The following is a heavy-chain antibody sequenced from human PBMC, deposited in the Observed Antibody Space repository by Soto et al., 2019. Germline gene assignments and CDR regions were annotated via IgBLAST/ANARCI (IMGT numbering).Heavy chain of an antibody. CDR3: ARHIPAGLSYYGMDI. V-gene: IGHV5-51*01. CDR2: IYPGDSDT. D-gene: IGHD2-2*01. Sequence: PGASLKISCKGSGYNFTNYWIGWVRQMPGKGLEWMGIIYPGDSDTRYSPSFQGQVTISADKSISTAYLQWSSLKASDTAMYYCARHIPAGLSYYGMDIWGQGTTVTVSS. CDR1: GYNFTNYW. J-gene: IGHJ6*02.